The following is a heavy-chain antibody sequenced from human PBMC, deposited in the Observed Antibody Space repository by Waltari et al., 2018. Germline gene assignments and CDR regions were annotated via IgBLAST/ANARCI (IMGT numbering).Heavy chain of an antibody. CDR2: TYDRAKWYN. V-gene: IGHV6-1*01. D-gene: IGHD3-10*01. Sequence: QVQLQQSGPGLVKPSQTLSLTCAISGDSVSSNSAAWNWIRQSPSRGLEWLGRTYDRAKWYNDYAVSVKSRITINPDTSKNQFSLQLNSVTPEDTAVYYCARDSSPHPYYYGSGSPYYFDYWGQGTLVTVSS. CDR3: ARDSSPHPYYYGSGSPYYFDY. CDR1: GDSVSSNSAA. J-gene: IGHJ4*02.